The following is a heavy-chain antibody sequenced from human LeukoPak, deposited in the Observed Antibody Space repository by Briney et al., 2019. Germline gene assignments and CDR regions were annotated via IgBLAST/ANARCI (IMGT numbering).Heavy chain of an antibody. CDR2: ISAYNGNT. J-gene: IGHJ4*02. CDR3: ARGGPGYGDYLGLVR. D-gene: IGHD4-17*01. Sequence: GASVKVSCKASGGTFSSYAISWVRQAPGQGLEWMGWISAYNGNTNYAQKLQGRVTMTTDTSTSTAYMELRSLRSDDTAVYYCARGGPGYGDYLGLVRWGQGTLVTVSS. CDR1: GGTFSSYA. V-gene: IGHV1-18*01.